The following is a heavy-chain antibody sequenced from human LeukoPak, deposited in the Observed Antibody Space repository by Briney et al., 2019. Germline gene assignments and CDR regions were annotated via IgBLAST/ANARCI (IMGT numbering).Heavy chain of an antibody. D-gene: IGHD3-3*01. Sequence: PGGSLRLSCAASGFTFDNFVMSWVRQAPGKGLEWVSAISGSGGSSYYADSVKGRFTISRDNSKNTLYLQMNSLRAEDTAVYYCAKSQTTIFGVAGNNFDYWGQGTLVTVSS. CDR1: GFTFDNFV. CDR2: ISGSGGSS. CDR3: AKSQTTIFGVAGNNFDY. V-gene: IGHV3-23*01. J-gene: IGHJ4*02.